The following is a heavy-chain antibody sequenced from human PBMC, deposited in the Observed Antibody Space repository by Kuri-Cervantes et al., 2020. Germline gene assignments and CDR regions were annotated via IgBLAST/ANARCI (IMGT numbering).Heavy chain of an antibody. V-gene: IGHV4-39*07. CDR2: IYYSGST. J-gene: IGHJ4*02. CDR1: GGSISSSSYY. D-gene: IGHD3-9*01. CDR3: AREVVAPPSYYDILTGPEGAPGSGGFFDY. Sequence: SETLSLTCTVSGGSISSSSYYWGWIRQPPGKGLEWIGSIYYSGSTYYNPSLKGRVTISVDTSKNQFSLKLSSVTAADTAVYYCAREVVAPPSYYDILTGPEGAPGSGGFFDYWGQGTLVTVSS.